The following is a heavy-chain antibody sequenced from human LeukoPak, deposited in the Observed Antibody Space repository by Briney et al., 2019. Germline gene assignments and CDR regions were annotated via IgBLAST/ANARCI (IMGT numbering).Heavy chain of an antibody. CDR2: ISYDGSKK. Sequence: GGSLRLSCAASTFTFSTYGIHWVRQAPGKGLEWVAFISYDGSKKYYADSVKGRFTISRGNSKNTVYLEMNSLRTEDMAVYYCAKRHFQYYYMDVWGKGTTVTVSS. CDR1: TFTFSTYG. J-gene: IGHJ6*03. V-gene: IGHV3-30*18. CDR3: AKRHFQYYYMDV.